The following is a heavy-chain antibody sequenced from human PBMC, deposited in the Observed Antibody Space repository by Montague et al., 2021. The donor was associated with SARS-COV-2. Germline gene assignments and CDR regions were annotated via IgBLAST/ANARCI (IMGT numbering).Heavy chain of an antibody. V-gene: IGHV4-39*02. CDR2: LYSSGST. Sequence: SETLSLTCIVSGDSIGSGDYYWGWIRQSPGKGLEWIGILYSSGSTYYNPSLRSRVTISMDTSKNHFSLKVNSVTAADTAVYFCARRASVSGRYFFDDWGQGTTVTVSS. CDR1: GDSIGSGDYY. D-gene: IGHD2/OR15-2a*01. CDR3: ARRASVSGRYFFDD. J-gene: IGHJ6*02.